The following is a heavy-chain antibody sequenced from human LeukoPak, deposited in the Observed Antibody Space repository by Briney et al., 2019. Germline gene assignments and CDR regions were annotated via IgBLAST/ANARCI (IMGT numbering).Heavy chain of an antibody. V-gene: IGHV3-49*04. J-gene: IGHJ4*02. CDR1: GFTLGDYG. Sequence: GRSLRLSCIASGFTLGDYGMSWVRQAPGEGLEWVGFIRSKPYGGTTEYAASVKGRFTISRDDSESIAYLQMNSLKTEDTAVYYCTRGDYYDSSGYYLLFDYWGQGTLVTVSS. CDR3: TRGDYYDSSGYYLLFDY. CDR2: IRSKPYGGTT. D-gene: IGHD3-22*01.